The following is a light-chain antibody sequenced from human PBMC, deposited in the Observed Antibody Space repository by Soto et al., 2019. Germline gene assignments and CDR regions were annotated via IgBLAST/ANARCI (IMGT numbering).Light chain of an antibody. CDR3: QQRTNWAYT. Sequence: EIVLTQSPATLSLSPGERATLSCRASQSVSYHLAWYQQKPGQAPRLLICGASNRATGIPARFSGSGSGTDFTLTISSLEPEDFAVYYCQQRTNWAYTFGQGTKLEIK. J-gene: IGKJ2*01. V-gene: IGKV3-11*01. CDR1: QSVSYH. CDR2: GAS.